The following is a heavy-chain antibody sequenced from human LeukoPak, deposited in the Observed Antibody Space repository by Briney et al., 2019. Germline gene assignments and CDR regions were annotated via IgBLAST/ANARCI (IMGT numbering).Heavy chain of an antibody. CDR2: ISYDGNNK. V-gene: IGHV3-30*18. CDR3: AKDSNWNCFSGSLDY. J-gene: IGHJ4*02. CDR1: GFTFSSYG. Sequence: GGSLRLSCAASGFTFSSYGMHWVRQAPGKGLEWVAVISYDGNNKYYADSVKGRFTISRDNSKNTLYLQMNSLRAEDTAVYYCAKDSNWNCFSGSLDYWGQGTLVTVSS. D-gene: IGHD1-7*01.